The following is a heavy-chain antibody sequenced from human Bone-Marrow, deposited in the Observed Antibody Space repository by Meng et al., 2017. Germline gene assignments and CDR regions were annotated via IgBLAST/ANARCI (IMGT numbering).Heavy chain of an antibody. CDR2: INHSGST. CDR1: GVSFSGFY. D-gene: IGHD2-21*02. J-gene: IGHJ4*02. V-gene: IGHV4-34*01. CDR3: ARVAYRWGGDCSYFDY. Sequence: QVQLRQWGAGLLKPSETLSLTCAVYGVSFSGFYWNWFRQPPGKGLEWIGEINHSGSTNYNPSLKSRVTISVDTSKNQFSLKLSSVTAADTAVYYCARVAYRWGGDCSYFDYWGQGTLVTVSS.